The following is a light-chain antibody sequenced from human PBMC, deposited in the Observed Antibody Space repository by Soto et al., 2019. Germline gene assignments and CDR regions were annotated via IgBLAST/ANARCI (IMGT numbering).Light chain of an antibody. CDR3: SSYAGSNNLV. Sequence: QSALTQPPSASGSPGQSVTISCTGTSSDVGGYNLVSWYQQHPDKAPKLMIYEVSKRPSGVPDRFSGSKSGNTASLTVSGLQAEDEADYYCSSYAGSNNLVFGGGTKLTVL. CDR1: SSDVGGYNL. V-gene: IGLV2-8*01. CDR2: EVS. J-gene: IGLJ2*01.